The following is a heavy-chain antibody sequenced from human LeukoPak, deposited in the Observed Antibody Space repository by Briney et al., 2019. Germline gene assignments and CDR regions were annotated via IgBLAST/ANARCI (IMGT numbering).Heavy chain of an antibody. V-gene: IGHV3-48*01. Sequence: GSLRLSCAASGFTFSTYEMNWVRQAPGKGLEWVSYISSSSSTIHYADSVKGRFTISRDNAKNSLYLQLNSLRAEDTAVYYCARVPGLRGVAAADNTYWGQGTLVTVSS. D-gene: IGHD6-13*01. CDR2: ISSSSSTI. J-gene: IGHJ4*02. CDR3: ARVPGLRGVAAADNTY. CDR1: GFTFSTYE.